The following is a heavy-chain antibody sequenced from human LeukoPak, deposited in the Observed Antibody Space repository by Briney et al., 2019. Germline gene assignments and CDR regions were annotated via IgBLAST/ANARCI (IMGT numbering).Heavy chain of an antibody. CDR1: GGSFSGYY. CDR2: INHSGST. Sequence: MASETLSLTCAVYGGSFSGYYWSWIRQPPGKGLEWIGEINHSGSTNYNPSLKSRVTISVDTSKNQFSLKLSSVTAADTAVYYCARWGRGYSYGWGYAFDIWGQGTMVTVSS. J-gene: IGHJ3*02. CDR3: ARWGRGYSYGWGYAFDI. D-gene: IGHD5-18*01. V-gene: IGHV4-34*01.